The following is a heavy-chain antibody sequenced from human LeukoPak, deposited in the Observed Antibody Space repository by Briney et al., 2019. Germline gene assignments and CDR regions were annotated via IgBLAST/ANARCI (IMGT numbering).Heavy chain of an antibody. V-gene: IGHV3-33*08. CDR3: ARDGLDLYYFDY. CDR1: GFTFSDYY. D-gene: IGHD3-3*01. Sequence: PGGSLRLSCAASGFTFSDYYMSWIRQAPGKGLEWVAVIWYDGSNKYYADSVKGRFTISRDNSKNTLYLQMNSLRAEDTAVYYCARDGLDLYYFDYWGQGTLVTVSS. CDR2: IWYDGSNK. J-gene: IGHJ4*02.